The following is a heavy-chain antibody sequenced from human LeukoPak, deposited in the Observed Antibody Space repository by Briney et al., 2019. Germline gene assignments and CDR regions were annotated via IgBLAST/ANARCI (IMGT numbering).Heavy chain of an antibody. CDR2: ISYDGSNK. Sequence: GGSLRLSCAASGFTFSSYGMHWVRQAPGKGLEWVAVISYDGSNKYYADSVKGRSTISRDNSKNTLYLQMNSLRAEDTAVYYCAKDDAHTMVRGVRPYGMDVWGQGTTVTVSS. CDR1: GFTFSSYG. J-gene: IGHJ6*02. CDR3: AKDDAHTMVRGVRPYGMDV. D-gene: IGHD3-10*01. V-gene: IGHV3-30*18.